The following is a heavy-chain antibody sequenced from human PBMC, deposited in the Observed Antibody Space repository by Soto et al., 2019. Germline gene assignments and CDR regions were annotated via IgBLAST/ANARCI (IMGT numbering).Heavy chain of an antibody. V-gene: IGHV3-30*18. D-gene: IGHD6-6*01. CDR2: ISYDGSNK. CDR3: AKAQGGRAARRDNYYYYGMDV. CDR1: GFTFSSYG. Sequence: GGSLRLSCAASGFTFSSYGMHWVRQAPGKGLEWVAVISYDGSNKYYADSVKGRFTISRDNSKNTLYLQMNSLRAEDTAVYYCAKAQGGRAARRDNYYYYGMDVWGQGTTVTVSS. J-gene: IGHJ6*02.